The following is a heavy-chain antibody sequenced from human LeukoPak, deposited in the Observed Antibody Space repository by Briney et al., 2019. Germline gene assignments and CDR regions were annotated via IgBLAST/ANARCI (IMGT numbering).Heavy chain of an antibody. CDR3: AADLNYYDSSGSGDY. J-gene: IGHJ4*02. Sequence: TSVKVSSKASGFTFTSSAMQWVRHARGQRVEWIGWIVVGSGNTNSAQKFQERVTITRDMSTSTAYMELTSLRSEDTAVYYCAADLNYYDSSGSGDYWGQGTLVTVSP. CDR1: GFTFTSSA. CDR2: IVVGSGNT. V-gene: IGHV1-58*02. D-gene: IGHD3-22*01.